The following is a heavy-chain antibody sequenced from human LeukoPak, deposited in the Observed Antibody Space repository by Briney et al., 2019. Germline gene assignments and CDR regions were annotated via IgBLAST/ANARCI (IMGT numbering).Heavy chain of an antibody. Sequence: PSETLSLTCTVSGGSISGYYWSWIRQPPGKGLEWIGYIFDSGSTNYNPSLKSRVTISVDTSKNQFSLKLSSVTAADTAVYYCATAYCSSTSCPYYYYYYYMDVWGKGTTVSVSS. CDR3: ATAYCSSTSCPYYYYYYYMDV. CDR1: GGSISGYY. D-gene: IGHD2-2*01. CDR2: IFDSGST. V-gene: IGHV4-59*01. J-gene: IGHJ6*03.